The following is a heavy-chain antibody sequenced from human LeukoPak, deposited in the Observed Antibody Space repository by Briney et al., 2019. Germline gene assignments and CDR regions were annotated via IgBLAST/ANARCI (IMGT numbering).Heavy chain of an antibody. CDR1: GGSVNSINSY. Sequence: PSQTLSLTCTVSGGSVNSINSYWTWIRQPAGKGLEWIGRVYFSGSTIYNPSLKGRVTISIDTSNNQFSLMLTSVIAADTAVYYCARKTGYGSGSYYNYYFDYWGQGSLVTVSS. D-gene: IGHD3-10*01. V-gene: IGHV4-61*02. J-gene: IGHJ4*02. CDR3: ARKTGYGSGSYYNYYFDY. CDR2: VYFSGST.